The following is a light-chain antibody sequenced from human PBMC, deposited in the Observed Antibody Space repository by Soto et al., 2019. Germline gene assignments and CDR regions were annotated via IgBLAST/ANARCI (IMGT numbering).Light chain of an antibody. CDR3: QQYGSSGT. CDR2: GAS. Sequence: IVITQSPSTLSVSPGERATLSCRASQNIYSNVAWYQQRPGQAPSLLIYGASTRATGTPDRFSGSGSGTDFTLTISRLEPEDFAVYYCQQYGSSGTFGQGTKVDIK. J-gene: IGKJ1*01. CDR1: QNIYSN. V-gene: IGKV3-20*01.